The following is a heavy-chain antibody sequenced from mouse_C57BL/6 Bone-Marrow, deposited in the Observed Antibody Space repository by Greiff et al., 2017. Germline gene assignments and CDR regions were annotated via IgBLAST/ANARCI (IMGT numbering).Heavy chain of an antibody. J-gene: IGHJ4*01. CDR1: GFNIKDDY. Sequence: EVKVVESGAELVRPGASVKLSCTASGFNIKDDYMHWVKQRPEQGLEWIGWIDPENGDTEYASKFQGKATITADTSSNTAYLQLSSLTSEDTAGYYCTTDLLPPMDYWGQGTSVTVSS. CDR3: TTDLLPPMDY. CDR2: IDPENGDT. D-gene: IGHD2-1*01. V-gene: IGHV14-4*01.